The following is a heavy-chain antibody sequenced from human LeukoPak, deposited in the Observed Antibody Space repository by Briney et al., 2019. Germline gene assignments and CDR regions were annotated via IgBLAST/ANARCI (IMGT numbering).Heavy chain of an antibody. D-gene: IGHD4-17*01. CDR2: IDPSSTYI. CDR1: RFTFSSYT. CDR3: TRGSYGDYEY. J-gene: IGHJ4*02. Sequence: GGSLRLSCSASRFTFSSYTMNWVRQPPGKGLEWVSSIDPSSTYIYYADSVKGRFTIARDNAQNSLYLQMNSMTAEAAAVYYGTRGSYGDYEYWGQGTLVTVSS. V-gene: IGHV3-21*01.